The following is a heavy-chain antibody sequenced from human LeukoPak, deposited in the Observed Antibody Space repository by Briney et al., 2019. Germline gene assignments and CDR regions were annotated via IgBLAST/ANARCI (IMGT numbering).Heavy chain of an antibody. CDR1: GFTFSSYE. Sequence: PGGSLRLSCAASGFTFSSYEMNWVRQAPGKGLEWVSYISSSGRTIYDADSVKGRFTISRDNAKNSLYLQMNSLKAEDTAVYSVTSCYGRYFDSWGQGILVTVSS. V-gene: IGHV3-48*03. CDR3: TSCYGRYFDS. CDR2: ISSSGRTI. D-gene: IGHD2-2*01. J-gene: IGHJ4*02.